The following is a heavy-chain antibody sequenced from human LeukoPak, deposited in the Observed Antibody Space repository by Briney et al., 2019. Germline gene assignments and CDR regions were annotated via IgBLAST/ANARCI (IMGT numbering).Heavy chain of an antibody. D-gene: IGHD2-2*01. CDR1: GYTFTSYG. CDR2: ISAYNGNT. Sequence: ASVKVPCKASGYTFTSYGISWVRQAPGQGLEWMGWISAYNGNTNYAQKLQGRVTMTTDTSTSTAYMELRSLRSDDTAVYYCAGGGIVVVPAAHDAFDIWGQGTMVTVSS. CDR3: AGGGIVVVPAAHDAFDI. J-gene: IGHJ3*02. V-gene: IGHV1-18*01.